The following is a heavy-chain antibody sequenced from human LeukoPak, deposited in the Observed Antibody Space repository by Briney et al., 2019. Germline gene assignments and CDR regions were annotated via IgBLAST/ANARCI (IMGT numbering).Heavy chain of an antibody. Sequence: PGGSLRLSCAASGFTFSNAWMSWVRQAPGKGLEWVGRIKSKTDGGTTDYAAPVKGRFTISRDDSKNTLYLQMNSLRAEDTAVYYCAKDDSGWYDLDYWGQGTLVTVSS. J-gene: IGHJ4*02. D-gene: IGHD6-19*01. CDR1: GFTFSNAW. V-gene: IGHV3-15*01. CDR2: IKSKTDGGTT. CDR3: AKDDSGWYDLDY.